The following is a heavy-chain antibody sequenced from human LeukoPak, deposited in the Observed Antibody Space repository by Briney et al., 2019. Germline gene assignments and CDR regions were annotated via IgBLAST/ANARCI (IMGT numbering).Heavy chain of an antibody. D-gene: IGHD2-2*01. Sequence: PSETLSLTXTVSGGSISSSSYYWGWIRQPPGKGLEWIGSIYYSGSTYYNPSLKSRVTISVDTSKNQFSLKLSSVTAADTAVYYCARLGPYQLLHLNWFDPWGQGTLVTVSS. CDR3: ARLGPYQLLHLNWFDP. J-gene: IGHJ5*02. CDR2: IYYSGST. V-gene: IGHV4-39*01. CDR1: GGSISSSSYY.